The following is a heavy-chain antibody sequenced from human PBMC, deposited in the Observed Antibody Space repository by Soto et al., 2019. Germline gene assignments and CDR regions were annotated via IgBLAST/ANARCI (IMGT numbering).Heavy chain of an antibody. Sequence: QVQLQESGPGLVKPSQTLSLTCTVSGDSISSVDYYWTWFRQPPGKALEWIGYIYHGGSTYYNPSLASRGTVSVDTSKNQFSLRLTSVTAADAAVYFCARTAIIRGVTDYWGQGTLVTVSS. D-gene: IGHD2-21*02. CDR3: ARTAIIRGVTDY. J-gene: IGHJ4*02. CDR1: GDSISSVDYY. V-gene: IGHV4-30-4*01. CDR2: IYHGGST.